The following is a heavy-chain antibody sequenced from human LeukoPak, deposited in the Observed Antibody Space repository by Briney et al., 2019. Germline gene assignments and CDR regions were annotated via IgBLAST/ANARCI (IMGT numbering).Heavy chain of an antibody. V-gene: IGHV3-49*04. Sequence: GLSLRLFRTASEAVSWVRQAPGTALEWVSFFRDKTYDGTTEYAESVKGRFSISRDASKSTAYLQMNSLKSEDTAVYYCTRSFRLELDTSGYYYYWGQGTLVTVSS. CDR1: EA. J-gene: IGHJ4*02. CDR2: FRDKTYDGTT. CDR3: TRSFRLELDTSGYYYY. D-gene: IGHD3-22*01.